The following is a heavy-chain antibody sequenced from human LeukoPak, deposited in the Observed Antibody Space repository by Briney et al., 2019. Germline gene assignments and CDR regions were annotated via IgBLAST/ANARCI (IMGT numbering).Heavy chain of an antibody. CDR3: ARDFLQKDYGSGSFENWFDP. CDR1: GGSISSSSYY. CDR2: IYYSGST. J-gene: IGHJ5*02. D-gene: IGHD3-10*01. V-gene: IGHV4-39*07. Sequence: NPSETLSLTCTVSGGSISSSSYYWGWIRQPPGKGLEWIGSIYYSGSTYYNPSLKSRVTISVDTSKNQFSLKLSSVTAADTAVYYCARDFLQKDYGSGSFENWFDPWGQGTLVTVSS.